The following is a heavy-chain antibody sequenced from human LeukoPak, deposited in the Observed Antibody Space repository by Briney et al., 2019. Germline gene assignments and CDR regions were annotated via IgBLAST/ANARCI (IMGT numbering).Heavy chain of an antibody. D-gene: IGHD2-15*01. CDR1: GYIFTAYY. CDR2: INPNSGGT. Sequence: ASVKVSCKASGYIFTAYYIHWVRRAPGQGLEWMGWINPNSGGTTFAQTFQDRVTMTRDTSISTVYMELSSLRSDDTAVYYCTRDPPRRCSGVTCYPYWGQGTLVTVSS. CDR3: TRDPPRRCSGVTCYPY. J-gene: IGHJ4*02. V-gene: IGHV1-2*02.